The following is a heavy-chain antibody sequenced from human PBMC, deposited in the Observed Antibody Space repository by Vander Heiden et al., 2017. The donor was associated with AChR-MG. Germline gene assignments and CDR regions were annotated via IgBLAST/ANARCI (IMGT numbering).Heavy chain of an antibody. CDR1: GFTFGSYA. J-gene: IGHJ4*02. D-gene: IGHD6-13*01. Sequence: EVQLLESGGGLVQPGGSMRLSCAASGFTFGSYAMSWVRQAPGRGLEWVSAISGSGGSTYYADSVKGRFTISRDNSKNTLYLQMNSLRAEDTAVYYCAKKAAGYSSSWYHYWGQGTLVTVSS. V-gene: IGHV3-23*01. CDR2: ISGSGGST. CDR3: AKKAAGYSSSWYHY.